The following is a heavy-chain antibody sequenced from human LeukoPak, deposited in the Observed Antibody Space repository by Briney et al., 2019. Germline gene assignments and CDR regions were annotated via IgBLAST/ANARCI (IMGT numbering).Heavy chain of an antibody. D-gene: IGHD1-26*01. CDR1: GYTFTGYY. J-gene: IGHJ4*02. CDR2: INPNSGGT. Sequence: ASVKVSCKAAGYTFTGYYMHWVRQAPGQGLEWMGWINPNSGGTNYAQKFQGRVTMTRDTSISTAYMELSRLRSDDTAVYYCARSHNSGSYHSDYWGQGTLATVSS. CDR3: ARSHNSGSYHSDY. V-gene: IGHV1-2*02.